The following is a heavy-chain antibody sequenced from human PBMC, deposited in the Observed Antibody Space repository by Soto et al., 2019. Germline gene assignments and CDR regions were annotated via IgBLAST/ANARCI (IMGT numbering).Heavy chain of an antibody. CDR3: TRHWFGIAVAGRNDAFDI. V-gene: IGHV3-23*01. CDR2: ISGSGGST. D-gene: IGHD6-19*01. J-gene: IGHJ3*02. Sequence: PGGSLRLSCAASGFTFSSYAMNWVRQAPGKGLEWVSGISGSGGSTYYADSVKGRFTISRDNSKNTLYLQMNSLRAEDTAVYYCTRHWFGIAVAGRNDAFDIWGQGTMVTVSS. CDR1: GFTFSSYA.